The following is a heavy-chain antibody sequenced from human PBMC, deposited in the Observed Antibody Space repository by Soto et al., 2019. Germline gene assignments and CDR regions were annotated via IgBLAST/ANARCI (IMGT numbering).Heavy chain of an antibody. Sequence: PSETLSLTCVVYGESFSDYFWTWIRQAPGRGLEWIGEINHRGSTNYSPSLKSRITMSVDASKNQFSLKLSSVTAADTAVYYCARDVGITSGSYWGNWFDPWGQGTLVTVSS. CDR3: ARDVGITSGSYWGNWFDP. J-gene: IGHJ5*02. CDR1: GESFSDYF. D-gene: IGHD1-26*01. CDR2: INHRGST. V-gene: IGHV4-34*10.